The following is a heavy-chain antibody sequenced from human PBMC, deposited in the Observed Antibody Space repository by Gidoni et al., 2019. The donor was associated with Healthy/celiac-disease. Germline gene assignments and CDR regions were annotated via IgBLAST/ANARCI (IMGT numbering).Heavy chain of an antibody. CDR2: ISSSSSYP. CDR3: SRDGGVYDYVDGGVDY. D-gene: IGHD3-16*01. J-gene: IGHJ4*02. Sequence: QVQMVESGGGLVKPGGSLRLSCAASGFTFSDYYLSWIRQAPGKGLEWVSYISSSSSYPNYADSVKGRFTISRDNAKNSLYLQMNSLRAEDTAVYYCSRDGGVYDYVDGGVDYWGQGTLVTVSS. V-gene: IGHV3-11*06. CDR1: GFTFSDYY.